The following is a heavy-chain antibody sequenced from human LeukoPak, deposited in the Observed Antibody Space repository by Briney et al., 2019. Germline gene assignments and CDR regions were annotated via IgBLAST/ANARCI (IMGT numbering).Heavy chain of an antibody. V-gene: IGHV4-59*02. D-gene: IGHD3-3*01. CDR2: IYYSGST. J-gene: IGHJ4*02. Sequence: PSETLSLTCTVSGGSVSSYYWSWIRQPPGKGLEWIGYIYYSGSTNYNPSLKSRVTISVDTSKNQFSLKLSSVTAADTAVYYCAGNYDFWSGSILWGQGTLVTVSS. CDR1: GGSVSSYY. CDR3: AGNYDFWSGSIL.